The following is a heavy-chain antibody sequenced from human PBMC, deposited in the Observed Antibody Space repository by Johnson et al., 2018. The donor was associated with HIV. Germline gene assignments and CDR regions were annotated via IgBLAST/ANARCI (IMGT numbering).Heavy chain of an antibody. CDR2: IYSGGDT. D-gene: IGHD3-10*01. V-gene: IGHV3-66*01. Sequence: EVQVVESGGGLVQPGRSLRLSCAASRFTFSDYYMSWIRQAPGKGLEWVSIIYSGGDTNYADSVKGRFTISRENAKNSLYLQMNSLTAGDTAVYYCARGYYYGSGSYYNSGAFDIWGQGTMVTVSS. CDR1: RFTFSDYY. J-gene: IGHJ3*02. CDR3: ARGYYYGSGSYYNSGAFDI.